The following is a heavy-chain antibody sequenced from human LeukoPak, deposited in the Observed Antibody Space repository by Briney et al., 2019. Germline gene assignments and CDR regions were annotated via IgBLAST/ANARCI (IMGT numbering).Heavy chain of an antibody. D-gene: IGHD2-21*02. V-gene: IGHV1-2*02. CDR1: GFTFTGYY. J-gene: IGHJ4*02. Sequence: ASVKVSCKASGFTFTGYYIHWVRQAPGQGLEWMGYINPHSGGTNSPQKFQGRVTMTTDTSISAAYMELSSLISDVTAMYYCVREGNELLSKNFDYWGQGTLVTVSS. CDR3: VREGNELLSKNFDY. CDR2: INPHSGGT.